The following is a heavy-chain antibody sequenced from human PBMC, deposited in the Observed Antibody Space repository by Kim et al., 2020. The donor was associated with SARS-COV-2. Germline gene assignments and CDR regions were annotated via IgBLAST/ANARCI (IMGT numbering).Heavy chain of an antibody. Sequence: SETLSLTCAVYGGSFSGYYWSWIRQPPGKGLEWIGEINHSGSTNYNPSLKSRVTISVETSKNQFSLKLSSVTAADTAVYYCARGRGGQQLALPPRYYMDVWGKGTTLTVSS. V-gene: IGHV4-34*01. CDR1: GGSFSGYY. J-gene: IGHJ6*03. CDR2: INHSGST. CDR3: ARGRGGQQLALPPRYYMDV. D-gene: IGHD6-13*01.